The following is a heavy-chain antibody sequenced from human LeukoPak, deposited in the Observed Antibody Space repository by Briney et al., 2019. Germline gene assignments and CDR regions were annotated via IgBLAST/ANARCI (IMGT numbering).Heavy chain of an antibody. Sequence: SETLSLTCTVSNASISSNTYYRAWIRQPPGKGLEYIGSINYRGSTYYNPSLKSRVTISVDTSKNQFSLKLSSVTAADTAVYYCARRRRYYYDSSGQVDYWGQGTLVTVSS. D-gene: IGHD3-22*01. V-gene: IGHV4-39*07. CDR2: INYRGST. J-gene: IGHJ4*02. CDR1: NASISSNTYY. CDR3: ARRRRYYYDSSGQVDY.